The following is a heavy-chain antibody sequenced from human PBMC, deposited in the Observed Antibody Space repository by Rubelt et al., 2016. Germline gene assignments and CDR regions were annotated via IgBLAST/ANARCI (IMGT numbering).Heavy chain of an antibody. V-gene: IGHV1-69*01. Sequence: QVQLVQSGSELTKPGASVTVSCKASGYTFTSYAMNWVRQAPGQGLEWMGGLIPIFGTANYAQKFQGRVTMTTDESTSTAYMELSSLRSEDTAVYYCARVGSWSNAFDIWGQGTMVTVSS. CDR3: ARVGSWSNAFDI. CDR1: GYTFTSYA. CDR2: LIPIFGTA. D-gene: IGHD6-13*01. J-gene: IGHJ3*02.